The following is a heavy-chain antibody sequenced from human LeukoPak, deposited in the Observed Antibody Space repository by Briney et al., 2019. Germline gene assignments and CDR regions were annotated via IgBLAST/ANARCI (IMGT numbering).Heavy chain of an antibody. CDR2: ISDGGSTT. CDR1: GFTFSSFW. V-gene: IGHV3-74*01. Sequence: GGSLRLSCAASGFTFSSFWMHWVRQAPGKGLVWVSRISDGGSTTTYADSVKGRFTISRDNAKNTLYLQMNGLGAEDTAVYYCSRSAYYDGSGNYYDYWGQGTLVTVSS. J-gene: IGHJ4*02. D-gene: IGHD3-22*01. CDR3: SRSAYYDGSGNYYDY.